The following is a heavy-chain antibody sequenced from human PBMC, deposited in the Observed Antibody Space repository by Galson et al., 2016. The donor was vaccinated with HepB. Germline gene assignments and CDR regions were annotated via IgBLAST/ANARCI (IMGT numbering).Heavy chain of an antibody. CDR3: AKQAVTGTPFDY. V-gene: IGHV1-2*04. Sequence: SVKVSCKASGYTFTDYYLHWVRQAPGQGLEWMGWINPKSGGTTYAQKFQGWVTMTRDTSISTAYLEVTRLTSDDTAVYYCAKQAVTGTPFDYWGQGTQVTVST. CDR2: INPKSGGT. CDR1: GYTFTDYY. D-gene: IGHD6-19*01. J-gene: IGHJ4*02.